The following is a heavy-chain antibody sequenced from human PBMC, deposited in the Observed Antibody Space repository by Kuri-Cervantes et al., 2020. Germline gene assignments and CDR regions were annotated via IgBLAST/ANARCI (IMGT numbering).Heavy chain of an antibody. CDR2: INTNTGNP. J-gene: IGHJ4*02. D-gene: IGHD6-13*01. V-gene: IGHV7-4-1*02. CDR1: GYTFTSYA. Sequence: ASVKVSCKASGYTFTSYAMNWVRQAPGQGLEWVGWINTNTGNPTYAQGFTGRFVFSLDTSVSTAYLQISSLKAEDTAVYYCARDISGYTSSWYDYWGQGTLVTVSS. CDR3: ARDISGYTSSWYDY.